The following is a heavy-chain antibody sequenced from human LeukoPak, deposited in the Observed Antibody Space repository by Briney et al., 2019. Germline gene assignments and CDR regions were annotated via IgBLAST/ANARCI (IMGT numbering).Heavy chain of an antibody. Sequence: SQTLSLTCAISGDSVSSNRAAGNWIRHSPSRGLKWRGRTYYRSKWYNDYAVSVKSRITINPDTSKNQFSLQLNSVTPEDTAVYYCASDSSWLHYYYGMDVWGQGTTVTVSS. CDR3: ASDSSWLHYYYGMDV. J-gene: IGHJ6*02. CDR2: TYYRSKWYN. D-gene: IGHD6-13*01. V-gene: IGHV6-1*01. CDR1: GDSVSSNRAA.